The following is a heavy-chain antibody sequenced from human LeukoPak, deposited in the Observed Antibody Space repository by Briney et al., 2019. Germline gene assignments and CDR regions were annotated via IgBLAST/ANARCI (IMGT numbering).Heavy chain of an antibody. V-gene: IGHV1-2*02. Sequence: ASVKVSCKASGYTFTGYYMHWVRQAPGQGLEWMGWINPNSGGTNYAQKFQGRVTMTRDTSISTAYMELSRLRSDDTALYYCARGQYDILTGYYLQFDNWGQGTLVTVSS. CDR1: GYTFTGYY. CDR2: INPNSGGT. D-gene: IGHD3-9*01. CDR3: ARGQYDILTGYYLQFDN. J-gene: IGHJ4*02.